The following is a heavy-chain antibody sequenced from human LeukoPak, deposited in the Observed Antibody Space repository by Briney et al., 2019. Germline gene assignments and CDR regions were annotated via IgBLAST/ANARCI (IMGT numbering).Heavy chain of an antibody. CDR2: IRFDGSSK. J-gene: IGHJ3*02. Sequence: GGSLTLSCAASGLPFSNYGTHSVRQAPGKGLEWVAFIRFDGSSKYFADSVKGRFIISGDNFQNTLILQMNNLKVEVTALDCRARVRVVTAMADAFDIWGQGTRVVVSS. CDR3: ARVRVVTAMADAFDI. CDR1: GLPFSNYG. D-gene: IGHD2-21*02. V-gene: IGHV3-30*02.